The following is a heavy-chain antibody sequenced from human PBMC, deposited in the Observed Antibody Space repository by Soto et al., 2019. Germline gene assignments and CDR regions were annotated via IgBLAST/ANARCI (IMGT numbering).Heavy chain of an antibody. J-gene: IGHJ4*01. Sequence: PSETLCLTCTVSGGSINSYYWSWIRQSPGKGLEWIGYIFYSGNTNYNPSLNSRVTLSVDTSKNQFSLKLTSVTAADTAVYYCARHAPGGHFDSWRHGPLVTVYS. V-gene: IGHV4-59*08. CDR3: ARHAPGGHFDS. CDR1: GGSINSYY. CDR2: IFYSGNT.